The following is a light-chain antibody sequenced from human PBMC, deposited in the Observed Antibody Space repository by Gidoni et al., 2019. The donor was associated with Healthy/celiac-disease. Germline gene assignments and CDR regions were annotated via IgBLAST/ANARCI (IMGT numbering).Light chain of an antibody. J-gene: IGKJ4*01. CDR2: DAS. CDR1: QDISNY. Sequence: DIQMTQSPSSLSASVGDRVTITCQASQDISNYLNWYQQKPGKAPKLLIYDASNLETGVPSRFSGSGSGTDFTFTISSLQPEDIATYYCQQYDNLCRVGGGTKVEIK. V-gene: IGKV1-33*01. CDR3: QQYDNLCR.